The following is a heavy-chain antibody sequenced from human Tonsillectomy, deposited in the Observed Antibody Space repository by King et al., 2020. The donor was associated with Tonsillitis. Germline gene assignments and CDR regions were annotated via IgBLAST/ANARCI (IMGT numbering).Heavy chain of an antibody. CDR2: ISSNSSYT. J-gene: IGHJ4*02. CDR1: GFTFSDHY. Sequence: VQLVESGGGLVKPGGSLRLSCAASGFTFSDHYMSWMRQAPGKGLEWVAYISSNSSYTNNADSVKGRFTISRDNAKNSLYLQMNSLRAEDTAVYYCARHYYFADYGYNFFDSWGQGTLVTVSS. D-gene: IGHD5-18*01. CDR3: ARHYYFADYGYNFFDS. V-gene: IGHV3-11*06.